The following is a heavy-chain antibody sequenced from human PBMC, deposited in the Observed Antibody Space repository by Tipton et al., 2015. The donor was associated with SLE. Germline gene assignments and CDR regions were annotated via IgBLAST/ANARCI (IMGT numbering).Heavy chain of an antibody. V-gene: IGHV1-3*01. Sequence: QVQLVQSGPEGKKPGASVKVSCKASGYTFTSYAMHWVRQDPGQRLEWMGWINAGNGNTKYSQKFQGRVTITRDTSASTAYMELSSLRSEDTAVYYCARDSMDSGSYDYWGQGTLVTVSS. J-gene: IGHJ4*02. CDR3: ARDSMDSGSYDY. CDR1: GYTFTSYA. CDR2: INAGNGNT. D-gene: IGHD1-26*01.